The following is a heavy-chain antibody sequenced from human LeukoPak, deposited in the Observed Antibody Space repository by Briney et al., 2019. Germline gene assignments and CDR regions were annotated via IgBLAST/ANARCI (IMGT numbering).Heavy chain of an antibody. CDR1: EFTFSAYA. D-gene: IGHD3-9*01. Sequence: GGSLRLSXATSEFTFSAYAMHWIRQAPGRGLEWVAFVRYGGNIKYYADSVKGRFTISRDNPKNTLYLQMNSLRPDDTAVYYCTKDLGTEYNIFDYWGQGTLVTVSS. CDR3: TKDLGTEYNIFDY. CDR2: VRYGGNIK. J-gene: IGHJ4*02. V-gene: IGHV3-30*02.